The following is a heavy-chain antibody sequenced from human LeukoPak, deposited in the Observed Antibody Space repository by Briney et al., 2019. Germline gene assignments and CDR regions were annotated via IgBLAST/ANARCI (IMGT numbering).Heavy chain of an antibody. J-gene: IGHJ4*02. CDR1: GYTFTSYA. D-gene: IGHD1-26*01. V-gene: IGHV1-18*01. Sequence: GASVKVSCKASGYTFTSYAITWVRQAPGQGLEWMGWISAYNGNTNYAQKLQGRVTMTTDTSTSTAYMELRSLRSDDTAVYYCARDRIPAWGATGDYWGQGTLVTVSS. CDR3: ARDRIPAWGATGDY. CDR2: ISAYNGNT.